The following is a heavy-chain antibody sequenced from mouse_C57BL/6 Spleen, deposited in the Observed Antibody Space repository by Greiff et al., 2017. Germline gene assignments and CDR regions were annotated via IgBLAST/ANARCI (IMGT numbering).Heavy chain of an antibody. CDR2: IDPSDSYT. D-gene: IGHD3-2*02. J-gene: IGHJ4*01. CDR1: GYTFTSYW. Sequence: VQLQQPGAELVKPGASVKLSCKASGYTFTSYWMQWVKQRPGQGLEWIGEIDPSDSYTNYNQKFKGKATLTVDTSSSTAYMQLSSLTSEDSAVYYCARRCSSGYAMDYWGQGTSVTVSS. V-gene: IGHV1-50*01. CDR3: ARRCSSGYAMDY.